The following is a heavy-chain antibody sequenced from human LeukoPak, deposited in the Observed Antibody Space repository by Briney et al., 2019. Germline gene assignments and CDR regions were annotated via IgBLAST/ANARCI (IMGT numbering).Heavy chain of an antibody. V-gene: IGHV1-69*05. J-gene: IGHJ5*02. CDR3: ARGTSVRGVIRWFDP. D-gene: IGHD3-10*02. CDR2: IIPIFGTA. Sequence: SVKVSCKASGGTFSSYAISWVRQAPGQGLEWMRGIIPIFGTANYAQKFQGRVTITTDESTSTAYMELSSLRSEDTAVYYCARGTSVRGVIRWFDPWGQGTLVTVSS. CDR1: GGTFSSYA.